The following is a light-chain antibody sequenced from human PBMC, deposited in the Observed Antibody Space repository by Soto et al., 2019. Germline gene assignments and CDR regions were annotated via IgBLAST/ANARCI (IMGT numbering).Light chain of an antibody. J-gene: IGKJ1*01. CDR1: QGISSY. Sequence: AIQMTQSPSSFSASTGDRVTITCRASQGISSYLAWYQQKPGKAPKLLIYAASTLQSGVPSRFSGSGYGTDFTLTISSLQPEDFATYYCLQDYNYPWTFGQGTKVDIK. CDR3: LQDYNYPWT. CDR2: AAS. V-gene: IGKV1-8*01.